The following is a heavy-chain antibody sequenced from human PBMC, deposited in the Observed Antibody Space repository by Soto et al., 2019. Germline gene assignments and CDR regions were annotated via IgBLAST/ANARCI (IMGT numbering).Heavy chain of an antibody. CDR3: ATHLLGYCSSTSCSISCDY. J-gene: IGHJ4*02. CDR2: ISAYNGNT. Sequence: QVPLVQSGAEVKKPGASVKVSCKASGYTFTSYGISWVRQAPGQGLEWMGWISAYNGNTNYAQKLQGRVTMTTDTSTSTAYMELRSLRSDDTAVYYCATHLLGYCSSTSCSISCDYWGQGTLVTVSS. D-gene: IGHD2-2*01. V-gene: IGHV1-18*01. CDR1: GYTFTSYG.